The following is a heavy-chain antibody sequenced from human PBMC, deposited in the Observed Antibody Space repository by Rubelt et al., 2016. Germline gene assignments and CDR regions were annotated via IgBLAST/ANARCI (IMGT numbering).Heavy chain of an antibody. CDR3: ARGGSSYGDFDY. CDR2: INPSIGPT. V-gene: IGHV1-46*01. Sequence: QVQVVQSGAEVTKPGASVKVSCKTSGYTFTVYYLHWVRQAPGQGLEWMGIINPSIGPTHYAPKFQGRVTMDRETATGKGYMERSSLTSEDTAVYYWARGGSSYGDFDYWGQGTRVTVSS. J-gene: IGHJ4*02. CDR1: GYTFTVYY. D-gene: IGHD5-18*01.